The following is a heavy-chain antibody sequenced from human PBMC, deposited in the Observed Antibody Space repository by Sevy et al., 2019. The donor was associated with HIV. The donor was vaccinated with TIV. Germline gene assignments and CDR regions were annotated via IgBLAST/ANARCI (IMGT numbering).Heavy chain of an antibody. CDR2: IYYSGGT. V-gene: IGHV4-59*01. J-gene: IGHJ4*02. CDR1: GGSISSTNH. Sequence: SETLSLTCTVSGGSISSTNHWSWIRQPPGKGLEWIGYIYYSGGTKYNPSLKSRVTISLDTSKNQFSLQLSSVTAVDTAVYYCARERVYGSGSYFNDGLDYWGQGTLVTVSS. D-gene: IGHD3-10*01. CDR3: ARERVYGSGSYFNDGLDY.